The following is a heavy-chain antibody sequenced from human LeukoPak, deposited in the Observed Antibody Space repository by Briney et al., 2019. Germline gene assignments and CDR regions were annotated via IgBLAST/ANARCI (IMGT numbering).Heavy chain of an antibody. V-gene: IGHV4-38-2*01. CDR1: GDSMSSGYY. D-gene: IGHD3-10*01. CDR2: IYESGST. CDR3: ATRNYGSGTYAGAFDI. Sequence: SETLSLTCAVSGDSMSSGYYWGWIRQSPEKGLEWIGSIYESGSTYYDPSLRSRVTISADTSKNQISLKLDSVTAADTAVYYCATRNYGSGTYAGAFDIWAKGHWSPSLQ. J-gene: IGHJ3*02.